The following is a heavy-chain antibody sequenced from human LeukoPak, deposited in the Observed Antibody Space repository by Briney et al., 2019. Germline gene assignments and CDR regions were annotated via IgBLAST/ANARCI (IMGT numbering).Heavy chain of an antibody. D-gene: IGHD6-19*01. CDR3: AKRAGTPDDY. V-gene: IGHV3-30-3*02. J-gene: IGHJ4*02. Sequence: GGSLRLSCAASGFTFSSYAMHWVRQAPGKGLEWVAVISYDGSNKYYADSVKGRFTISRDNSKNTLYLQMNSLRAEDTAVYYCAKRAGTPDDYWGQGTLVTVSS. CDR1: GFTFSSYA. CDR2: ISYDGSNK.